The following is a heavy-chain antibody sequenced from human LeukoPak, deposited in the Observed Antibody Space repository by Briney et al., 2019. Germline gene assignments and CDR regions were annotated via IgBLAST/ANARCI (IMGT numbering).Heavy chain of an antibody. J-gene: IGHJ4*02. CDR1: GGSISSYY. Sequence: SETLSLTCTVSGGSISSYYWSWIRQPPGKGLEWIGEINHSGSTNYNPSLKSRVTISVDTSKNQFSLKLSSVTAADTAVYYCARGPRRVAAAGTQKNDYWGQGTLVTVSS. D-gene: IGHD6-13*01. CDR2: INHSGST. CDR3: ARGPRRVAAAGTQKNDY. V-gene: IGHV4-34*01.